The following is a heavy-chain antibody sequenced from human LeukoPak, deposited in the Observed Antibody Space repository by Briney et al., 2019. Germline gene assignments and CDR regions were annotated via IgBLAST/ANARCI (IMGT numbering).Heavy chain of an antibody. CDR1: GGSISSSSYY. CDR2: IYYSGST. Sequence: SETLSLTCTVSGGSISSSSYYWGWIRQPPGKGLEWIGSIYYSGSTYYNPSLKGRVTISVDTSKNQFSLKLSSVTAADTAVYYCARRGDYDSSGYYPHWGQGTLVTVSS. CDR3: ARRGDYDSSGYYPH. J-gene: IGHJ4*02. D-gene: IGHD3-22*01. V-gene: IGHV4-39*01.